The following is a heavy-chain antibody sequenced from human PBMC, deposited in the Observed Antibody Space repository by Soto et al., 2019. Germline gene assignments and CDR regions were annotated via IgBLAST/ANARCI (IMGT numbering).Heavy chain of an antibody. Sequence: SETLSLTCTVSGGSISSYYWSWIRQPPGKGLEWIGYIYYSGSTNYNPSLKSRVTISVDTSKNQFSLKLSSVTAADTAVYYCARDQSGGYYYGSGSYIGYYGMDVWGQGTTVTVSS. CDR2: IYYSGST. CDR1: GGSISSYY. V-gene: IGHV4-59*01. J-gene: IGHJ6*02. D-gene: IGHD3-10*01. CDR3: ARDQSGGYYYGSGSYIGYYGMDV.